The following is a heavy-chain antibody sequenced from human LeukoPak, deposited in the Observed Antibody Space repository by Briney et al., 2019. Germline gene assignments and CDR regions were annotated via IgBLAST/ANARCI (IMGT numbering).Heavy chain of an antibody. CDR1: GFTFNSYA. J-gene: IGHJ4*02. CDR3: ARSHYYSSGSYIY. D-gene: IGHD3-10*01. CDR2: ISYDGSNI. V-gene: IGHV3-30-3*01. Sequence: GGSLRLSCAASGFTFNSYAMHWVRQAPGKGLEWVAVISYDGSNIYYADSVKGRFTIPRDNSKNTVYLQMNSLRVEDTAVYYCARSHYYSSGSYIYWGQGTLVTVSS.